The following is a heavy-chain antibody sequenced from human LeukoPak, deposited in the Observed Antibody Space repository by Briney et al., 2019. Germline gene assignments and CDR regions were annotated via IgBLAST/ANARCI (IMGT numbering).Heavy chain of an antibody. CDR2: IYYSGST. Sequence: PSETLSLTCTDSGGSISSGDYYWSWIRQPPGKGLEWIGYIYYSGSTYYNPSLKSRVTISVDTSKNQFSLKLSSVTAADTAVYYCARDRWMAVADPISYYYYYGMDVWGQGTTVTVSS. D-gene: IGHD6-19*01. V-gene: IGHV4-30-4*02. CDR1: GGSISSGDYY. CDR3: ARDRWMAVADPISYYYYYGMDV. J-gene: IGHJ6*02.